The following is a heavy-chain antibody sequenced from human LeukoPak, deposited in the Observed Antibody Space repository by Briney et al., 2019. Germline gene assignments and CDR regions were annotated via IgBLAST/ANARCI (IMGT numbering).Heavy chain of an antibody. Sequence: ASVKVSCKASGYTFTSYDINWVRQATGQGLEWMGWMNPNSGNTGYAQEFQGRVTMTRNTSISTAYMELSSLRSEDTAVYYCARASKPHYYYYYGMDVWGQGTTVTVSS. J-gene: IGHJ6*02. CDR3: ARASKPHYYYYYGMDV. V-gene: IGHV1-8*01. CDR1: GYTFTSYD. CDR2: MNPNSGNT.